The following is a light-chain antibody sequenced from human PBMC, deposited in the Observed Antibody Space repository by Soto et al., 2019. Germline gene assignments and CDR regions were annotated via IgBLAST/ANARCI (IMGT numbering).Light chain of an antibody. CDR2: AAS. V-gene: IGKV3-20*01. Sequence: ELLLTQSPGTMALSSGEIANVSGRASQSVSSSYLCWYQQKPGQPPRLLIYAASSRATGPPDRFSGSGCATDFPLTISRLEPEDFAVYYRQQYGSSFTCGGGPK. CDR3: QQYGSSFT. J-gene: IGKJ4*01. CDR1: QSVSSSY.